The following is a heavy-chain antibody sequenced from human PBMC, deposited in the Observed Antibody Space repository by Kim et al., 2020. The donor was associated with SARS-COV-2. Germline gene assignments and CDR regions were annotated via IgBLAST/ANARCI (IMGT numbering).Heavy chain of an antibody. D-gene: IGHD1-26*01. Sequence: GESLKISCKGSGYSFTSYWISWVRQMPGKGLEWMGRIDPSDSYTNYSPSFQGHVTISADKSISTAYLQWSSLKASDTAMYYCARLEDSGSYYYYYYGMDVWGQGTTVTVSS. J-gene: IGHJ6*02. CDR2: IDPSDSYT. V-gene: IGHV5-10-1*01. CDR1: GYSFTSYW. CDR3: ARLEDSGSYYYYYYGMDV.